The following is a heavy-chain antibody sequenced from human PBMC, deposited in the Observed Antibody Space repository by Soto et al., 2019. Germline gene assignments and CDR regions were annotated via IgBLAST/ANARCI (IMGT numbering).Heavy chain of an antibody. CDR1: GGCFSGYY. J-gene: IGHJ6*03. CDR2: INHSGST. D-gene: IGHD2-2*01. CDR3: ARGWRYCSSTSCPSAGDYYMDV. V-gene: IGHV4-34*01. Sequence: PSETLSLTCAVYGGCFSGYYWSWIRQPPGKGLEWIGEINHSGSTNYNPSLKSRVTISVDTSKNQFSLKLSSVTAADTAVYYCARGWRYCSSTSCPSAGDYYMDVWGKGTTVTVSS.